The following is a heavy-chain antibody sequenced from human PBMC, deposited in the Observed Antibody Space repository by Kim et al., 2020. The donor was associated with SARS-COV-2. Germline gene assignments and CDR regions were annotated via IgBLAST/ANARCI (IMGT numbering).Heavy chain of an antibody. V-gene: IGHV4-34*01. J-gene: IGHJ5*02. Sequence: NPSLKSRVTISVDTSKNQFSLKLSSVTAADTAVYYCARQKRVVVHNWFDPWGQGTLVTVSS. D-gene: IGHD2-15*01. CDR3: ARQKRVVVHNWFDP.